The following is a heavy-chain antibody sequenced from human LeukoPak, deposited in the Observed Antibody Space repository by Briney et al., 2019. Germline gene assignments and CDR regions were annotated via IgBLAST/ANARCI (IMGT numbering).Heavy chain of an antibody. D-gene: IGHD1/OR15-1a*01. CDR3: AKDSPSRTATTEVPVDY. Sequence: GGSLRLSCAASGFSFRDYTRNWVRQAPGKGLEWLASISSTSGYIYFANSVRGRFTISRDNAKNSLYLQMNSLRAEDTAVYYCAKDSPSRTATTEVPVDYWGQGTLVTVSS. J-gene: IGHJ4*02. V-gene: IGHV3-21*01. CDR2: ISSTSGYI. CDR1: GFSFRDYT.